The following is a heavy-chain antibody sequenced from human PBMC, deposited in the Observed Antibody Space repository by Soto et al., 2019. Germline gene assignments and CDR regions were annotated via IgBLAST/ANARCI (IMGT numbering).Heavy chain of an antibody. CDR3: AKDRDSSGYYYRNY. V-gene: IGHV3-23*01. J-gene: IGHJ4*02. Sequence: GGSLRLSCASSGFTFSSYAMSLVRQAPGKGLEWVSAISGTGDSTYYADSVKGRFTISRDNSKNTLYLQINSLRAEDTAVYYCAKDRDSSGYYYRNYWGQGTLVTVSS. D-gene: IGHD3-22*01. CDR1: GFTFSSYA. CDR2: ISGTGDST.